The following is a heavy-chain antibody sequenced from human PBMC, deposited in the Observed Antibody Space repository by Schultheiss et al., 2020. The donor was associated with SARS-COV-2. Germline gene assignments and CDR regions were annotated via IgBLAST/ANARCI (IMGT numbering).Heavy chain of an antibody. Sequence: GGSLRLSCAASGFTFSDYYMSWIRQAPGKGLEWVSYISSSGSTIYYADSVKGRFTISRDNAKNSLYLQMNSLRAEDTAVYYCARGTGVNCSGGSCYIYYYMDVWGKGTTVTVSS. CDR1: GFTFSDYY. J-gene: IGHJ6*03. D-gene: IGHD2-15*01. CDR2: ISSSGSTI. CDR3: ARGTGVNCSGGSCYIYYYMDV. V-gene: IGHV3-11*01.